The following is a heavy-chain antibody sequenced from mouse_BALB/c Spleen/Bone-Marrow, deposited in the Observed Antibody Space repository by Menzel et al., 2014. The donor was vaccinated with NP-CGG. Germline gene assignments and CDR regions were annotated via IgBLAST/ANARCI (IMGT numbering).Heavy chain of an antibody. CDR1: GFTFSDYY. D-gene: IGHD2-4*01. CDR2: ISNGGGST. V-gene: IGHV5-12*02. Sequence: EVKVVESGGGLEQPGGSLKLSCATSGFTFSDYYMYWVRQTPEKRLEWVAYISNGGGSTYYPDTVKGRFTISRDNAKNTLYLQMSRLKSEDTAMYYCARHNYDETWFAYWGQGTLVTVSA. CDR3: ARHNYDETWFAY. J-gene: IGHJ3*01.